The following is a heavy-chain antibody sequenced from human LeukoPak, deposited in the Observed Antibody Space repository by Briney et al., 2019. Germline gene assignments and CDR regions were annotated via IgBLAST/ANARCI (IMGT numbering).Heavy chain of an antibody. D-gene: IGHD3-10*01. J-gene: IGHJ4*02. V-gene: IGHV1-24*01. CDR2: FDPEDGET. Sequence: ASVKVSCKVSGYTLTELSMHWVRQAPGKGLEWMGGFDPEDGETIYAQKFQGRVTMTEDTSTDTAYMELSSLRSEDTAVYYCGGVRGVEWFGEFLNYWGQGTLVTVSS. CDR3: GGVRGVEWFGEFLNY. CDR1: GYTLTELS.